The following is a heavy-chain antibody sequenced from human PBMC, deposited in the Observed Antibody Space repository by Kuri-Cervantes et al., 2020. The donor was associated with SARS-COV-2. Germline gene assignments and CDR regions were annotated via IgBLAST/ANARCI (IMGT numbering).Heavy chain of an antibody. CDR3: ARGIAVAKPFFDY. J-gene: IGHJ4*02. V-gene: IGHV3-30-3*01. Sequence: GESLKISCAASGFTFSSYAMHWVRQAPGKGLEWVAVISYDGSNKYYADSVKGRFTISRDNSKSTLYLQMNSLRAEDTAVYYCARGIAVAKPFFDYWGQGTLVTVSS. CDR2: ISYDGSNK. CDR1: GFTFSSYA. D-gene: IGHD6-19*01.